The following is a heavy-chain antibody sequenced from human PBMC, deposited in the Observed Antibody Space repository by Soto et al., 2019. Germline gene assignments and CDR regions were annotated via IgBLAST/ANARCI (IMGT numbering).Heavy chain of an antibody. Sequence: QVQLVQSGAEVKKPGSSVKVSCKASGGTFSSYTISWVRQAPGQGLEWMGRIIPLLGIANYAQTFQGRVTITADKSTRTAYMELSSRRSEDTAVYYCARVVPYCGDDCYAELIYCGQGTLVTVSS. J-gene: IGHJ4*02. CDR1: GGTFSSYT. V-gene: IGHV1-69*02. CDR2: IIPLLGIA. CDR3: ARVVPYCGDDCYAELIY. D-gene: IGHD2-21*02.